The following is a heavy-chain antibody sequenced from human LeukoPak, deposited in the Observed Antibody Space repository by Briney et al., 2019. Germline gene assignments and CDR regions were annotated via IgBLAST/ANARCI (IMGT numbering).Heavy chain of an antibody. V-gene: IGHV3-11*05. CDR1: GFTFSDYY. CDR2: ISGSSTYT. D-gene: IGHD6-13*01. CDR3: AREVQGAAAEAASFDY. J-gene: IGHJ4*02. Sequence: PGGSLRLSCAASGFTFSDYYMNWIRQAPGKGLEWVSYISGSSTYTNYADSVKGRFTISRDNAKNSLYLQMDSLRAEDTAVYYCAREVQGAAAEAASFDYWGQGTLVTVSS.